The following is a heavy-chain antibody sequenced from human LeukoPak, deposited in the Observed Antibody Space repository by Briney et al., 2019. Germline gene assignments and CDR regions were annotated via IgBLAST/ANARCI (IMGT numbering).Heavy chain of an antibody. CDR3: AGSVRVGLRDQPILQYNWFDP. J-gene: IGHJ5*02. V-gene: IGHV4-34*01. Sequence: PSETLSLTCAVYGGSFSGYYWSWIRQPPGKGLEWIGEINHSGSTNYNPSLKSRVTISVDTSKNQFSLKLSSVTAADTAGYYWAGSVRVGLRDQPILQYNWFDPWGQGTLVTVSS. CDR1: GGSFSGYY. CDR2: INHSGST. D-gene: IGHD2-2*01.